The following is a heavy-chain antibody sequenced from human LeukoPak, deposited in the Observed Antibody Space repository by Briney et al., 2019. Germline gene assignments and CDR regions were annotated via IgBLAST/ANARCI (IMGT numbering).Heavy chain of an antibody. CDR1: GFTFTSSA. V-gene: IGHV1-58*02. CDR3: AADKQGSVDP. Sequence: ASVNVSCKASGFTFTSSAMQWVRQVRGQRLEWIGWIVVGSGNTNYAQKFQERVTITRDMSTSTAYMELSSLRSEDTAVYYCAADKQGSVDPWGQGTLVTVSS. J-gene: IGHJ5*02. CDR2: IVVGSGNT.